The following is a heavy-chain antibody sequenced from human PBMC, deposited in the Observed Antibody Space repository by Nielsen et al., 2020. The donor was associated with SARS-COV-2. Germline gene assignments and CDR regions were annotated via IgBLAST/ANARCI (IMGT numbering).Heavy chain of an antibody. J-gene: IGHJ3*02. CDR1: GFTFSSYG. D-gene: IGHD1-1*01. V-gene: IGHV3-30*02. CDR2: IWYDGSNK. CDR3: ATLAGTDVYDI. Sequence: GGSLRLSCAASGFTFSSYGMHWVRQAPGKGLEWVAVIWYDGSNKYYADSVKGRFTISRDNSKNTLYLQMNSLKAEDTAVYFCATLAGTDVYDIWGQGTMVTVSS.